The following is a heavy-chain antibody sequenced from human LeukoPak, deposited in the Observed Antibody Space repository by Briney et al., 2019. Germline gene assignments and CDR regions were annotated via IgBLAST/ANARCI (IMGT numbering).Heavy chain of an antibody. J-gene: IGHJ4*02. CDR2: ISSYSGII. Sequence: GVSLRLSCAASGFTFSTYNMNWVRQAPGKGLEWVSYISSYSGIIYYADSVKGRFTISRDNAKKSLYLQMNSLRDEDTAVYYRARDGGDYYRSALLWGQGTLVTVSS. V-gene: IGHV3-48*02. CDR3: ARDGGDYYRSALL. CDR1: GFTFSTYN. D-gene: IGHD3-10*01.